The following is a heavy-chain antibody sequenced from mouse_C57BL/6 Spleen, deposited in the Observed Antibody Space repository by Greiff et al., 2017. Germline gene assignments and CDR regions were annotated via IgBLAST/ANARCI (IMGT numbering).Heavy chain of an antibody. J-gene: IGHJ2*01. V-gene: IGHV14-4*01. Sequence: DVKLVESGAELVRPGASVKLSCTASGFNIKDDYMHWVKQRPEQGLEWIGWIDPENGDTEYASKFQGKATITADTSSNTAYLQLSSLTSEDTAVYYCTTFITTVSFDYWGQGTTLTVSS. CDR3: TTFITTVSFDY. CDR1: GFNIKDDY. CDR2: IDPENGDT. D-gene: IGHD1-1*01.